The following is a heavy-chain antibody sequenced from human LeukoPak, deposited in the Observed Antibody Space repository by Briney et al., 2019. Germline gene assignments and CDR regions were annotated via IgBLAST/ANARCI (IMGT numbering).Heavy chain of an antibody. CDR2: IYYSGST. J-gene: IGHJ4*02. CDR3: ARHFAAGEPYHP. D-gene: IGHD3-16*01. Sequence: SETLSLTCTVSGGSTSSYYWSWIRQPPGKGLEWIGYIYYSGSTNYNPSLKSRVTISVDTSKNQFSLKLSSVTAADTAVYYCARHFAAGEPYHPWGQGTLVTVSS. CDR1: GGSTSSYY. V-gene: IGHV4-59*08.